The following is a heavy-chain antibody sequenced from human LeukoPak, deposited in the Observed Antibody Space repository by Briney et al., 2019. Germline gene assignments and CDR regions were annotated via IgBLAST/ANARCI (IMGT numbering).Heavy chain of an antibody. V-gene: IGHV4-34*01. D-gene: IGHD1-7*01. CDR2: INHSGST. J-gene: IGHJ5*02. CDR3: ARDSELELIGWFDP. Sequence: SETLSLTCAVYGGSFSGYYWSWIRQPPGKGLEWIGEINHSGSTNYNPSLKSRVTISVDTSKNQFSLKLSSVTAADTAVYYCARDSELELIGWFDPWGQGTLVIVSS. CDR1: GGSFSGYY.